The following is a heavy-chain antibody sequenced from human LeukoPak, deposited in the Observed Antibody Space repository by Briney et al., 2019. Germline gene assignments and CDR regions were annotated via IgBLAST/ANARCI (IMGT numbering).Heavy chain of an antibody. D-gene: IGHD5-12*01. CDR1: GYTFTGYY. CDR2: INPNSGGT. J-gene: IGHJ5*02. V-gene: IGHV1-2*06. CDR3: ARDAGNIYSGYDPNWFDP. Sequence: ASVKVSCKASGYTFTGYYMHWVRQAPGQGLEWMGRINPNSGGTNYAQKFQGRVTMTRDTSISTAYMELSRLRSDDTAAYYCARDAGNIYSGYDPNWFDPWGQGTLVTVSS.